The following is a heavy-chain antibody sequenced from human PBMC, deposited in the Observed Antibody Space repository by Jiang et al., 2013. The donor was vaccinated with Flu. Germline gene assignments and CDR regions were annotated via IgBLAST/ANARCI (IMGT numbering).Heavy chain of an antibody. CDR3: AREDYGGNNGFDF. CDR2: SITLGAP. D-gene: IGHD4-23*01. Sequence: WIGVQSITLGAPTTIRPSTSRVTMSMDTSKNQFSLNLTSVTAADTAVYFCAREDYGGNNGFDFWGQGTLVTISS. V-gene: IGHV4-31*02. J-gene: IGHJ4*02.